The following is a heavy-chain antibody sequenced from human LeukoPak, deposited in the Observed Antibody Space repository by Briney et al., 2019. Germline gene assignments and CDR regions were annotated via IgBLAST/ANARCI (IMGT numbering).Heavy chain of an antibody. V-gene: IGHV1-8*03. Sequence: ASVKVSCKASGYTFTNYDINWVRQATGQGLEWMGWMNPNSGNTGYAQKFQGRVTITRNISISTAYMELSSLRSEDTAVYYCARCDYDTSVNPNWFDPGGQGTLVTVSS. CDR3: ARCDYDTSVNPNWFDP. CDR2: MNPNSGNT. CDR1: GYTFTNYD. D-gene: IGHD3-22*01. J-gene: IGHJ5*02.